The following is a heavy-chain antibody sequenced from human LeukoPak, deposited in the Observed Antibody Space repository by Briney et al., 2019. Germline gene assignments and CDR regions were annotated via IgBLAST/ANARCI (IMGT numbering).Heavy chain of an antibody. CDR3: ARDPGDWRGYWYFNL. D-gene: IGHD3-3*01. J-gene: IGHJ2*01. V-gene: IGHV1-2*02. CDR1: GGTFSSYA. Sequence: ASVKVSCKASGGTFSSYAISWVRQAPGQGLEWMGWVSPFNGATKYAQKFQGRVTMTRDTSISTAYIELNSLRSDDTAVYYCARDPGDWRGYWYFNLWGRGTLVTVSP. CDR2: VSPFNGAT.